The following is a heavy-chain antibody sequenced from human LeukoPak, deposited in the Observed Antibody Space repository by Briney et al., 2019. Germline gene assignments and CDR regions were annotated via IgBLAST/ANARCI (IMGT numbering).Heavy chain of an antibody. CDR1: GGSISSGDYY. V-gene: IGHV4-39*07. J-gene: IGHJ4*02. D-gene: IGHD3-9*01. Sequence: PSETLSLTCTVPGGSISSGDYYWSWIRQPPGKGLEWIGEINHSGSTNYNPSLKSRVTISVDTSKNQFSLKLSSVTAADTAVYYCARGWGILTGYWMGRRGQGFDYWGQGTLVTVSS. CDR2: INHSGST. CDR3: ARGWGILTGYWMGRRGQGFDY.